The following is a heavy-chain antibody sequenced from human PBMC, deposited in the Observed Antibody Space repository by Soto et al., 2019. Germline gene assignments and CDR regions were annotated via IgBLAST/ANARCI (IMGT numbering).Heavy chain of an antibody. Sequence: PGRPMRVPSAASEFTFRDFDRSWIRQAPGKGLEWVSYISSSGSTIYYADSMEGRLTISRDNAKNTLYLQMNSLRAEDTAVYYCVRDMQLWRLDSWGQGTLVTVSS. J-gene: IGHJ4*02. CDR1: EFTFRDFD. CDR2: ISSSGSTI. V-gene: IGHV3-11*04. CDR3: VRDMQLWRLDS. D-gene: IGHD2-21*01.